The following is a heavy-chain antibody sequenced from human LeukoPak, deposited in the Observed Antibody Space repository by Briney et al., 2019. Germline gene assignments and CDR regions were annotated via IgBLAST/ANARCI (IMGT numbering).Heavy chain of an antibody. J-gene: IGHJ5*02. D-gene: IGHD5-18*01. Sequence: EASVRVSCKASGYTFSTYYMYWVRQSPGQGLEWMGAINPTGTDTIYAQTFQGRVTMTRDLSTSTVYMELSSLRSEDTAVYYCVRDGYNYGSNWFDPWGQGTLVTVSS. CDR1: GYTFSTYY. CDR2: INPTGTDT. V-gene: IGHV1-46*01. CDR3: VRDGYNYGSNWFDP.